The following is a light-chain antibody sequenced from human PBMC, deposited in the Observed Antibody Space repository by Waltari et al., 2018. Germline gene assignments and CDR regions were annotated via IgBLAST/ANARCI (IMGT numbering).Light chain of an antibody. CDR1: QSISFY. Sequence: DIQLTQSPSSMSASVGDRVTIPCRASQSISFYLNWYQQKPGKAPKLLISFASTLQSGVPSRFNGSGSGADYSLTISTLQPEDFATYYCQHSYNSPPWTFGQGTRLEPK. CDR3: QHSYNSPPWT. CDR2: FAS. J-gene: IGKJ1*01. V-gene: IGKV1-39*01.